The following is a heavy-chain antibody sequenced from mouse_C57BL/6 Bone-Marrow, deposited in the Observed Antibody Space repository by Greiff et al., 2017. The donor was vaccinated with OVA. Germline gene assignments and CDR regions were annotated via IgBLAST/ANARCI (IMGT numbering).Heavy chain of an antibody. Sequence: QVQLQQSGPELVKPGASVKISCKASGYAFSSSWMNWVKQRPGKGLEWIGRIYPGDGDTNYNGKFKGKATLTADKSSSTAYMQLSSLTSEDSAVYFGARRVSNWGGICYAMDYWGQGTSVTVSS. CDR1: GYAFSSSW. D-gene: IGHD4-1*01. CDR2: IYPGDGDT. J-gene: IGHJ4*01. CDR3: ARRVSNWGGICYAMDY. V-gene: IGHV1-82*01.